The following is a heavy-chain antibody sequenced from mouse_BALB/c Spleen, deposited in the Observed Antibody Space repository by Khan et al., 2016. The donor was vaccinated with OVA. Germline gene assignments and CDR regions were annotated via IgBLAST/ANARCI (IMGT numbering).Heavy chain of an antibody. Sequence: QVQLKESGAELARPGASVKMSCKASGYIFTSYIMHWVKQRPGRGKEWCGDNITNSGNNNYNQKLKDKTTLTADTSSSTAYMQLSSLTTEDSAVYYGRRGGDGSIGYWGQGTPVTVSS. CDR3: RRGGDGSIGY. V-gene: IGHV1-4*01. D-gene: IGHD1-1*01. CDR1: GYIFTSYI. J-gene: IGHJ3*01. CDR2: NITNSGNN.